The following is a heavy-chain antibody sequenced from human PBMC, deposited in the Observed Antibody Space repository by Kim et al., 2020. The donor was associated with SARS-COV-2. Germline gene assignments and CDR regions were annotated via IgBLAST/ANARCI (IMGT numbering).Heavy chain of an antibody. J-gene: IGHJ4*02. CDR1: GGTFRSYA. D-gene: IGHD4-17*01. CDR3: ARGTTPVGRYGDYPGY. V-gene: IGHV1-69*13. CDR2: IIPIFGTA. Sequence: SVKVSCKASGGTFRSYAISWVRQAPGQGLEWMGGIIPIFGTANYAQKFQGRVTITADESTSTAYMELSSLRSEDTAVYYCARGTTPVGRYGDYPGYWGQGTLVTVSS.